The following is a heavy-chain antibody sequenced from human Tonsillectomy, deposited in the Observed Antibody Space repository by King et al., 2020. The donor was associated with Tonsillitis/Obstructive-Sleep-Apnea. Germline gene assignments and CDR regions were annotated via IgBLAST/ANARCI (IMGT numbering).Heavy chain of an antibody. CDR2: IYWDDDK. CDR3: AHLTSGDYTYYFDY. J-gene: IGHJ4*02. CDR1: GFSLSTSGVG. D-gene: IGHD4-17*01. Sequence: ITLKESGPTLVKPTQTLTLTCTFSGFSLSTSGVGVGWIRQPPGQALEWLALIYWDDDKRYSPSLKSRLTITKDTSKNQVVLTMTNMDPVDTATYYCAHLTSGDYTYYFDYWGQGTLVTVSS. V-gene: IGHV2-5*02.